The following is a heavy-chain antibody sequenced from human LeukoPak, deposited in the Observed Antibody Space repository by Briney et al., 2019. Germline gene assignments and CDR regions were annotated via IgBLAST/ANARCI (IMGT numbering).Heavy chain of an antibody. CDR2: IRSIGSTI. CDR3: ARAITSGY. D-gene: IGHD3-10*01. J-gene: IGHJ4*02. Sequence: GRSLRPSCAPSAFTFTSYEIDWVRPAPEEGLEWVSYIRSIGSTIYYADSVKGRLTISRDQAKKSLYLQMNSLRAEATAVYYCARAITSGYWGQGTLVTVSS. V-gene: IGHV3-48*03. CDR1: AFTFTSYE.